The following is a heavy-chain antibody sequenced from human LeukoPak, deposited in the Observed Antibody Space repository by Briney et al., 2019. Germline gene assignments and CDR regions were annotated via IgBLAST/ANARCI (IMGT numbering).Heavy chain of an antibody. CDR2: LSGDGTTS. J-gene: IGHJ3*02. D-gene: IGHD1-26*01. CDR1: GFSFGNYF. V-gene: IGHV3-11*01. CDR3: AKENSGSYPLDALDI. Sequence: PGGSLRLSCAASGFSFGNYFMGWVRQAPGKGLEWISYLSGDGTTSYYADSVRGRFTVSRDNAKNSLYLQLNSLRAEDSAIYYCAKENSGSYPLDALDIWGQGTVVTVSS.